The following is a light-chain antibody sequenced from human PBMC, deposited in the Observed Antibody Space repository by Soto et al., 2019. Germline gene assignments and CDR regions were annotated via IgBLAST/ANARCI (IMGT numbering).Light chain of an antibody. J-gene: IGKJ5*01. CDR1: QSISFY. Sequence: IQMTQSPYSLSASAGDRVTITCRASQSISFYLNWYQQKPGNAPKVLIYAASNLQTGVPSRFSGSGSGTDFTLTINSLQPEDFATYSCQQSYSTPIPFCQGTRLETK. CDR3: QQSYSTPIP. V-gene: IGKV1-39*01. CDR2: AAS.